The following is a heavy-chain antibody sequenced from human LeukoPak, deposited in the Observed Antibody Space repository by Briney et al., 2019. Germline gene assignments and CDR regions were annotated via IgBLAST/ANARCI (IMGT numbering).Heavy chain of an antibody. D-gene: IGHD6-19*01. CDR2: IRYDGSSK. CDR3: AKAAGRYSSGWDFDY. Sequence: GGSPRLSCAASGFTFSSYGMHWVRQAPGKGLEWVAFIRYDGSSKYYADSVKGRFTISRDNSKNTLYLQMNSLRAEDTAVYYCAKAAGRYSSGWDFDYWGQGTLVTVSS. CDR1: GFTFSSYG. J-gene: IGHJ4*02. V-gene: IGHV3-30*02.